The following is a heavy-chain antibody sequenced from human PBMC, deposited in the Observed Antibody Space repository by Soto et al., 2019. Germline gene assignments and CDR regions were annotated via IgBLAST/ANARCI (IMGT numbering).Heavy chain of an antibody. CDR2: INPGNGNT. J-gene: IGHJ4*02. V-gene: IGHV1-3*01. CDR1: GYTFTGYY. CDR3: ARAGEVRADFDY. Sequence: GASVKVCCKASGYTFTGYYMHWVRQAPGQRLEWMGWINPGNGNTKYSQKFQGRVTITRDTSTSTAYMELSSLRSEDTAVYYCARAGEVRADFDYWGQGTLVTVSS. D-gene: IGHD4-17*01.